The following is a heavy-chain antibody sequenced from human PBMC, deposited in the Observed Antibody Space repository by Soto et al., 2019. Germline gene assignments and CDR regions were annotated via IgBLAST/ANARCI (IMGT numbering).Heavy chain of an antibody. CDR2: ILHSGET. CDR1: GDSITNSRW. V-gene: IGHV4-4*02. D-gene: IGHD6-19*01. CDR3: AYSTGWYRHDV. Sequence: QVQLQESGPGLVKPSGTLSLTCAVSGDSITNSRWWTWVRQPPGKGLEWIGDILHSGETNYNPSLKSRVFISVDKSQNQFSLRVSSVTAADTAVYYFAYSTGWYRHDVWGQGTLVTVSS. J-gene: IGHJ3*01.